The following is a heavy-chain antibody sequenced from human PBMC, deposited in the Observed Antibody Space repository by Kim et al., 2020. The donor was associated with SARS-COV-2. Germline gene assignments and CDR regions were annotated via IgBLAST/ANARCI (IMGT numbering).Heavy chain of an antibody. CDR2: ISFDGSNQ. D-gene: IGHD3-9*01. CDR3: TKDFDVRTRSVSYFDT. J-gene: IGHJ4*02. V-gene: IGHV3-30*18. Sequence: GLEWVSFISFDGSNQYYAESVKCRFTVARDSSTISVFLQMNNLRPEDTAIYYCTKDFDVRTRSVSYFDTWGQGTLVTVSS.